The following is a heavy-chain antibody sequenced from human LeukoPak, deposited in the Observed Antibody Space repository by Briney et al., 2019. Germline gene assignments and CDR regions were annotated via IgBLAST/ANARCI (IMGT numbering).Heavy chain of an antibody. J-gene: IGHJ3*02. Sequence: GESLKISCKGSGYNFTYYWIGWVRQMPGKGLEWMGIIYPGDSDARYSPSFQGQVTISADKSISTVYLQWSSLKASDTAMYYCAKPSPRYCSGGTCDAFDIWGQGTMVTVSS. CDR3: AKPSPRYCSGGTCDAFDI. D-gene: IGHD2-15*01. V-gene: IGHV5-51*01. CDR2: IYPGDSDA. CDR1: GYNFTYYW.